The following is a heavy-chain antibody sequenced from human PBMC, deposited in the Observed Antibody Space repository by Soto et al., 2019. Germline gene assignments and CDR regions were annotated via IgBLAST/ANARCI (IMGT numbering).Heavy chain of an antibody. Sequence: EVQLLESGGGLVQPGGSLRLSCAASGFTFSSYAMSWVRQAPGKVLEWVSAIGGSGGSTYYADSVKGRFTISRDNSKNPLYLQMNSLRAEDTHVYYGARRDRIAVPGNPLYWYVDLWGRGTLVTVSS. CDR1: GFTFSSYA. CDR2: IGGSGGST. J-gene: IGHJ2*01. D-gene: IGHD6-19*01. V-gene: IGHV3-23*01. CDR3: ARRDRIAVPGNPLYWYVDL.